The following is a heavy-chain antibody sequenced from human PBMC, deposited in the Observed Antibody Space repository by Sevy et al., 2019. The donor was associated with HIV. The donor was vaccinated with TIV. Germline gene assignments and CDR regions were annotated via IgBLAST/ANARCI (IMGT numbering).Heavy chain of an antibody. CDR2: ISHDGRNNK. J-gene: IGHJ5*02. Sequence: GGSLRLSCAASGFTFSEFGMHWVRQAPGKGPEWVAVISHDGRNNKYNADSVKGRFTISRDNSKNTLYLQMNSLRADDTAIYYCARDRGEILRSAFKSWGQGTLVTVSS. V-gene: IGHV3-30*04. CDR3: ARDRGEILRSAFKS. CDR1: GFTFSEFG. D-gene: IGHD3-10*01.